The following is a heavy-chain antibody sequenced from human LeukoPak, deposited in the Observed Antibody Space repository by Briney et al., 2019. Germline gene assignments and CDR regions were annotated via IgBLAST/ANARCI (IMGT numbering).Heavy chain of an antibody. Sequence: PGGSLRPSCAASGFTFSRYWMSWVRQAPGKGLEWVANIKQDGSEKYYVDSVKGRFTISRDNAKNSLYLQMNSLRAGDTAVYYCARGGWLPDYWGQGTLVTVSS. D-gene: IGHD3-22*01. J-gene: IGHJ4*02. CDR3: ARGGWLPDY. V-gene: IGHV3-7*01. CDR2: IKQDGSEK. CDR1: GFTFSRYW.